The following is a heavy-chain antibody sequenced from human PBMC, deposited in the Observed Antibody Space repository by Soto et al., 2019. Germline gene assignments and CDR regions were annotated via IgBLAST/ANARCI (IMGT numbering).Heavy chain of an antibody. CDR1: GYTFTNYW. CDR3: ARRHTSGYGMDG. CDR2: VYPFDSET. V-gene: IGHV5-51*01. J-gene: IGHJ6*02. D-gene: IGHD2-2*02. Sequence: GESLKISCQGSGYTFTNYWIGWVRQMPGKGLEWIVIVYPFDSETKYSPSFQGQVTISVDRSITTAYLQWSSLKTSDTAIYYCARRHTSGYGMDGWGQGTTVTAP.